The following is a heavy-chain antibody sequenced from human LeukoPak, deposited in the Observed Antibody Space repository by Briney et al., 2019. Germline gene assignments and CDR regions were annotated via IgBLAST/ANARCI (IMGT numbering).Heavy chain of an antibody. Sequence: GGSLRLSCAASGFTFSSYWMSWVRQAPGKGLEWVANIKQDGSEKYYVDSVKGRFTISRDNSKNTLYLQMNSLRTEDTAVYYCAKDADDYYGSGSCFDYWAREPWSPSPQ. CDR2: IKQDGSEK. CDR1: GFTFSSYW. V-gene: IGHV3-7*01. J-gene: IGHJ4*02. CDR3: AKDADDYYGSGSCFDY. D-gene: IGHD3-10*01.